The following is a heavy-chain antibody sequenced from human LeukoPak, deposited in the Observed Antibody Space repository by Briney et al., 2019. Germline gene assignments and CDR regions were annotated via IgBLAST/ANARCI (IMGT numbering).Heavy chain of an antibody. J-gene: IGHJ3*02. Sequence: ASVKVSCKASGYTFTSYDINWVRPATGQGLEWMGWMNPNSGNTGYAQKFQGRVTITRNTSISTAYMELSSLRSEDTAVYYCARGGFSAMGDDAFDIWGQGTMVTVSS. CDR1: GYTFTSYD. D-gene: IGHD5-18*01. CDR3: ARGGFSAMGDDAFDI. CDR2: MNPNSGNT. V-gene: IGHV1-8*03.